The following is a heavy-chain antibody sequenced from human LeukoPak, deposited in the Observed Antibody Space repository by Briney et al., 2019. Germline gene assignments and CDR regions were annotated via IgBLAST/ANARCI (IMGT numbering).Heavy chain of an antibody. D-gene: IGHD6-19*01. J-gene: IGHJ3*02. CDR1: GFTFSSYA. CDR2: ISYDGSNK. Sequence: GRSLRLSCAASGFTFSSYAMHWVRQAPGKGLEWVAVISYDGSNKYYADSVKGRFTISRDNSKNTLYLQMNSLRAEDTAVYYCARGSGWYNAFDIWGQGTMVTVSS. V-gene: IGHV3-30-3*01. CDR3: ARGSGWYNAFDI.